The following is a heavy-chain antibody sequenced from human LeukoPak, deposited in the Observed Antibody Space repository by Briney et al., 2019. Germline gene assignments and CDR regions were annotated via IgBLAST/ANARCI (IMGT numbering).Heavy chain of an antibody. D-gene: IGHD2/OR15-2a*01. CDR3: ARDGGNIPVS. V-gene: IGHV1-2*02. Sequence: ASVKVSCKASGYTFTGYYIHWVRQAPGQGLEWMGWINPNSGGTNYAQKFQGRVTMTRDTSISTAYMELTRLRSDDTAVYYCARDGGNIPVSWGQGTLVTASS. J-gene: IGHJ5*02. CDR1: GYTFTGYY. CDR2: INPNSGGT.